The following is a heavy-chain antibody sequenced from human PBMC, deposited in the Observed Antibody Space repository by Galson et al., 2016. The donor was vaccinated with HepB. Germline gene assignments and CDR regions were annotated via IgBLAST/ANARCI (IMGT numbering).Heavy chain of an antibody. CDR2: IWYDGSNK. V-gene: IGHV3-33*06. Sequence: SLRLSCAASGFTFSSYGMHWVRQAPGKGLEWVAVIWYDGSNKNYADSVKGRFTMSRDNSKNTLYLQMNSLRPEDTAMYYCAKEILDIVATTHPDYWGQGTLVTVSS. D-gene: IGHD5-12*01. CDR3: AKEILDIVATTHPDY. CDR1: GFTFSSYG. J-gene: IGHJ4*02.